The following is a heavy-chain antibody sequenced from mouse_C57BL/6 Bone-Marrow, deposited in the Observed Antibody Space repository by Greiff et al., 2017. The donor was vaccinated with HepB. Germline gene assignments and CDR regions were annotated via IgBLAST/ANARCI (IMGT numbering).Heavy chain of an antibody. V-gene: IGHV1-52*01. CDR1: GYTFTSYW. D-gene: IGHD1-1*01. CDR3: ARSNYYGSSYVEDWYFDV. Sequence: VQLQQPGAELVRPGSSVKLSCKASGYTFTSYWMHWVKQRPIQGLEWIGNIDPSDSETHYNQKFKDKATLTVDKSSSTAYMQLSSLTSEDSAVYYCARSNYYGSSYVEDWYFDVWGTGTTVTVSS. CDR2: IDPSDSET. J-gene: IGHJ1*03.